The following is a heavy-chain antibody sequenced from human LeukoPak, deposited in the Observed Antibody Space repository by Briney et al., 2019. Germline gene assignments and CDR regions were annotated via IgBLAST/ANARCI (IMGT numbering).Heavy chain of an antibody. J-gene: IGHJ5*02. CDR3: ARDLVPAATYNWFDP. D-gene: IGHD2-2*01. Sequence: GGSLRLSCSGSGFTFSDYFMNWIRQTPGKGLEWISYISSSGGNIKYADSVQGRFTISRDNAKNTLYLQMNSLRAEDTAVYYCARDLVPAATYNWFDPWGQGTLVTVSS. CDR2: ISSSGGNI. V-gene: IGHV3-11*04. CDR1: GFTFSDYF.